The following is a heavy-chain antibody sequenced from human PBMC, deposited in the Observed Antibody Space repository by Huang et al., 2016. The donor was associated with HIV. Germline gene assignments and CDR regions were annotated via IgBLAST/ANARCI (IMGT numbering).Heavy chain of an antibody. J-gene: IGHJ4*02. CDR2: INHSGRT. CDR3: ARVEINTLTGYFSSFDN. Sequence: QVHLQQWGAGLLKPSEALSLTCAVYGGSFRNYFWSWIRQPPGKGLEWIGEINHSGRTSYSPSLKSRVTISVDTTKNQFSLKLSSVTAADTAVYYCARVEINTLTGYFSSFDNWGQGTLFTVSS. V-gene: IGHV4-34*01. D-gene: IGHD3-9*01. CDR1: GGSFRNYF.